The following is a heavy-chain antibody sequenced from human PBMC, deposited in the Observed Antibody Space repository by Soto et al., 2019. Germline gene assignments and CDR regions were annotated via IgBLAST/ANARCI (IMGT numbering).Heavy chain of an antibody. Sequence: SVKVSCKASGFTFTSSAVQWVRQARGQRLEWIGWIVVGSGNTNYAQKFQERVTITRDTSASTAYMELSSLRSEDTAVYYCARTGSSSWFWFDPWGQGTLVTVSS. CDR3: ARTGSSSWFWFDP. V-gene: IGHV1-58*01. D-gene: IGHD6-13*01. CDR2: IVVGSGNT. J-gene: IGHJ5*02. CDR1: GFTFTSSA.